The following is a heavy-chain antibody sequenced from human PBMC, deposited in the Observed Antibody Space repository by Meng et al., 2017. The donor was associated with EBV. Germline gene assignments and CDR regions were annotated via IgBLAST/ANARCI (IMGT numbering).Heavy chain of an antibody. J-gene: IGHJ4*02. Sequence: AQVVQLGAEEKKPGASVKVSCKASGYTLTSYGISWVRKAPGQGLEWMGWISAYNGNTNYAQKLQGRVTMTTDTSTSTAYMELRSLRSDDTAVYYCARVRTFGGVIPPDYWGQGTLVTVSS. CDR3: ARVRTFGGVIPPDY. D-gene: IGHD3-16*02. CDR2: ISAYNGNT. CDR1: GYTLTSYG. V-gene: IGHV1-18*01.